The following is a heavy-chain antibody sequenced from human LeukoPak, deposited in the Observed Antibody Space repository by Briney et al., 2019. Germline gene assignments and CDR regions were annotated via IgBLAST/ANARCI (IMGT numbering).Heavy chain of an antibody. Sequence: GGSLRLSCAASGFTFDDYGMSWVRQAPGKGLEWVSGINWNGGSTGYADSVKGRFTISRDNSKNTLYLQMNSLRAEDTAVYYCAKDWWGAAAARFDYWGQGTLVTVSS. V-gene: IGHV3-20*04. J-gene: IGHJ4*02. D-gene: IGHD6-13*01. CDR3: AKDWWGAAAARFDY. CDR1: GFTFDDYG. CDR2: INWNGGST.